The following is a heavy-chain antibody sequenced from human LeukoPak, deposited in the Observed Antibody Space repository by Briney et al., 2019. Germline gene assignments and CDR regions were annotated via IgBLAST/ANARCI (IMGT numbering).Heavy chain of an antibody. Sequence: GGSLRLSCAASGFTFSSYAMSWVRQAPGKGLEWVSAISGSGGSTYYAGSVKGRFTISRDNSKNTLYLQMNSLRAEDTAVYYCAKISTPEYCSGGSCYSPSFDYWGQGTLVTVSP. V-gene: IGHV3-23*01. CDR3: AKISTPEYCSGGSCYSPSFDY. CDR1: GFTFSSYA. CDR2: ISGSGGST. D-gene: IGHD2-15*01. J-gene: IGHJ4*02.